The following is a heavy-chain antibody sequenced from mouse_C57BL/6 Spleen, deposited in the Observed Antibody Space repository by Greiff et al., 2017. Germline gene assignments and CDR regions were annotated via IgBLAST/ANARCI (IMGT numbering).Heavy chain of an antibody. V-gene: IGHV3-6*01. J-gene: IGHJ2*01. CDR1: GYSFTSCYY. Sequence: EVQRVESGPGLVKPSQSLSLTCSVSGYSFTSCYYWNWIRQFPGNKLEWMGYISYDGSNNYNPSLKNRISITRDTSKNQFFLKLNSVTTEDTATYYCARDGGVFDYWGQGTTLTVSS. CDR3: ARDGGVFDY. CDR2: ISYDGSN.